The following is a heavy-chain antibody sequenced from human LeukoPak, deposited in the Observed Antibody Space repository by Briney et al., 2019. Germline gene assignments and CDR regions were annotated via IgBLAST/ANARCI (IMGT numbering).Heavy chain of an antibody. V-gene: IGHV4-39*02. CDR2: IYYSGST. J-gene: IGHJ4*02. CDR1: GGPISISTYY. CDR3: AGETDGGMGY. D-gene: IGHD5-24*01. Sequence: PSETLSLTCTVSGGPISISTYYWGWIRQPPGKGLEWIGNIYYSGSTYYNPSLKSRVTISVDTSKNQFSLRLSSVTAADTAVYYCAGETDGGMGYWGQGTLVTVSS.